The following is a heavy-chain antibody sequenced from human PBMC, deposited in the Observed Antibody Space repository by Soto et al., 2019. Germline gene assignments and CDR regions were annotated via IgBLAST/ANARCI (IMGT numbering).Heavy chain of an antibody. V-gene: IGHV4-34*01. CDR1: GGSFSGYY. J-gene: IGHJ6*02. CDR2: INHSGST. Sequence: SETLSLTCAVYGGSFSGYYWSWIRQPPGKGLEWIGEINHSGSTNYNPSLKSRVTISVDTSKNQFSLKLSSVTAADTAVYYCARDDVVRGYYYYGMDVWGQGTTVTVSS. CDR3: ARDDVVRGYYYYGMDV. D-gene: IGHD3-10*01.